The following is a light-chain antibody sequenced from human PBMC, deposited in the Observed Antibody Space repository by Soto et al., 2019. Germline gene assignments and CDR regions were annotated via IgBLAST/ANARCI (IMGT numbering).Light chain of an antibody. V-gene: IGLV1-40*03. CDR2: GDS. Sequence: QAVVTQPPSVSGAPGQRVTISCTGSSSNIGAGHDVHWYQQLPGTAPKLLIYGDSNRPSGVPDRFSGSKSGASASLAITGVQAEDEAEYHCVSYDRDMGSPRYVFGTGTKVTVL. CDR3: VSYDRDMGSPRYV. CDR1: SSNIGAGHD. J-gene: IGLJ1*01.